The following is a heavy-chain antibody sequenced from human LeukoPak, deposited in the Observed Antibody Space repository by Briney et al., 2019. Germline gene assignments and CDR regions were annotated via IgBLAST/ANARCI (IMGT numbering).Heavy chain of an antibody. Sequence: PGGSLRLSCAASGFNFNNYWMSWLRQAPGKGLEWVANIKDDGSEEYYVDSVKGRFTIVRDNAYNSLYLQMNSLRADDTAVYYCAKDAGPQQLVFFDSWGQGTPVTVSS. V-gene: IGHV3-7*03. D-gene: IGHD6-6*01. CDR3: AKDAGPQQLVFFDS. CDR1: GFNFNNYW. CDR2: IKDDGSEE. J-gene: IGHJ4*02.